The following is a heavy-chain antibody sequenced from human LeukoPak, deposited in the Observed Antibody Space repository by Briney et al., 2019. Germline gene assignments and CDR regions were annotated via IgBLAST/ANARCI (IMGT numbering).Heavy chain of an antibody. CDR1: DYSISSGYGYY. CDR2: IYHSGIT. V-gene: IGHV4-38-2*02. D-gene: IGHD5/OR15-5a*01. CDR3: ATLVSTRYYFDY. Sequence: PSETLSLTCTVSDYSISSGYGYYWGWIRQPPGKGLAWIGNIYHSGITYYNHFNSSLKSRVTISIDTSKNQFSLRLTSVTAADTAVYFCATLVSTRYYFDYWGQGTLVTVSS. J-gene: IGHJ4*02.